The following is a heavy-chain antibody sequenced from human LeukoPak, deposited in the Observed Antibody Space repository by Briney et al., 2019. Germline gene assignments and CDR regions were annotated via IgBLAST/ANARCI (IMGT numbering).Heavy chain of an antibody. J-gene: IGHJ5*02. CDR2: ISGSGGST. CDR1: GFTFSSYA. Sequence: GGSLRLSCAASGFTFSSYAMSWVRQAPGKGLEWVSAISGSGGSTYYADSVKGRFTISRDNSKNSLYLQMNSLGAEDTAVYFCARVTRGNWFDPWGQGILVTVSS. CDR3: ARVTRGNWFDP. V-gene: IGHV3-23*01.